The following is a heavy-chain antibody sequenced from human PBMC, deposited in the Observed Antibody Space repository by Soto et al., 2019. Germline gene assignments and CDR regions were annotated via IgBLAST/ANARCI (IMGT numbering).Heavy chain of an antibody. Sequence: QVQLVQSGAEVKKPGSSVKVSCKASGGTFSSYTISWVRQAPGQGLEWMGRIIPILGIANYAQKFQGRVTITADKSTSTAYMELSSLRSEDTAVYYCARDRFGGGDGAFDIWGQGTMVTVSS. CDR2: IIPILGIA. J-gene: IGHJ3*02. V-gene: IGHV1-69*08. CDR3: ARDRFGGGDGAFDI. D-gene: IGHD2-21*01. CDR1: GGTFSSYT.